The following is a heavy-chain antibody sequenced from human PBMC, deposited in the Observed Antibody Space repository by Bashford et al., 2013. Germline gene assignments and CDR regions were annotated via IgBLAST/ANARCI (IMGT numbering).Heavy chain of an antibody. CDR2: IDWDDDK. J-gene: IGHJ3*02. CDR1: GFSLSTSGMC. D-gene: IGHD2-15*01. CDR3: ARIRKYCSGGSCYQDAFDI. Sequence: SGPTLVKPTQTLTLTCTFSGFSLSTSGMCVSWIRQPPGKALEWLALIDWDDDKYYSTSLKTRLTISKDTSKNQVVLTMTNMDPVDTATYYCARIRKYCSGGSCYQDAFDIWGQGTMVTVSS. V-gene: IGHV2-70*01.